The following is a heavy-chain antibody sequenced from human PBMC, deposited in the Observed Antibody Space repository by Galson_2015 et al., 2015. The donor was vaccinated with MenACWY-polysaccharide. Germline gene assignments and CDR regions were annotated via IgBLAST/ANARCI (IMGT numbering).Heavy chain of an antibody. CDR3: ARGHYGMDA. J-gene: IGHJ6*02. CDR2: IKKDGSEK. V-gene: IGHV3-7*01. Sequence: SLRLSCAASGFTFSNYWLTWVRQAPGKGLEWVANIKKDGSEKYYVDSVKGRFTISRDNALYLQMNSLRAEDTAVYFCARGHYGMDAWAQATTVTVSS. CDR1: GFTFSNYW.